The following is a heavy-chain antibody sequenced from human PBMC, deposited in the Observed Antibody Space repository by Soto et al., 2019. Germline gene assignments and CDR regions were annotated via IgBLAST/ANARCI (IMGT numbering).Heavy chain of an antibody. J-gene: IGHJ2*01. Sequence: PGGSLSLSCAASGFTFSSYAMSWVRQAPGKGLEWVSAISGSGGSTYYADSVKGRFTISRDNSKNTLYLQMNSLRAEDTAVYYCATSITIFGVVTFPWYFDLWGRGTLVTVS. CDR1: GFTFSSYA. CDR3: ATSITIFGVVTFPWYFDL. V-gene: IGHV3-23*01. CDR2: ISGSGGST. D-gene: IGHD3-3*01.